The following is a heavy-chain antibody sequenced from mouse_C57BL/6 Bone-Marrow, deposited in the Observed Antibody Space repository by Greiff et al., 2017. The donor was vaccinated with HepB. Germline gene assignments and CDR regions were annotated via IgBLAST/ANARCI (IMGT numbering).Heavy chain of an antibody. Sequence: DVKLQESGPGLVKPSQSLSLTCSVTGYSITSGYYWNWIRQFPGNKLEWMGYISYDGSNNYNPSLKNRISITRDTSKNQFFLKLNSVTTEDTATYYCARITTVPYYAMDYWGQGTSVTVSS. CDR2: ISYDGSN. CDR1: GYSITSGYY. CDR3: ARITTVPYYAMDY. V-gene: IGHV3-6*01. D-gene: IGHD1-1*01. J-gene: IGHJ4*01.